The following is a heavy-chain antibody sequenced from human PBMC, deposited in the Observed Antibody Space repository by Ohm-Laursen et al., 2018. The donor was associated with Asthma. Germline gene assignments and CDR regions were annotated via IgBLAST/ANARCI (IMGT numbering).Heavy chain of an antibody. J-gene: IGHJ4*02. CDR3: ARSGGYDFWSGYYPFDY. CDR1: GGSISSGGYY. Sequence: TLSLTCTVSGGSISSGGYYWSWIRQHPGKGLEWIGYIYYSGLTYSNPSLRSRVIISVDTSKNQFSLNLTSATAADTAVYYCARSGGYDFWSGYYPFDYWGQGTLVTVSS. D-gene: IGHD3-3*01. V-gene: IGHV4-31*03. CDR2: IYYSGLT.